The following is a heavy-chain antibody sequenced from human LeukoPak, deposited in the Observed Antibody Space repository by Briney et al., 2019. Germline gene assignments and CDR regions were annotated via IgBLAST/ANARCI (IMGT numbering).Heavy chain of an antibody. CDR2: ISYDGSNK. J-gene: IGHJ4*02. CDR3: ARGWYSGSYYY. V-gene: IGHV3-30-3*01. D-gene: IGHD1-26*01. CDR1: GFTFSSYA. Sequence: TGGSLRLSCAASGFTFSSYAMHWVRQAPGKGLEWVAVISYDGSNKYYADSVKGRFTISRDNSKNTLYLQMNSLRAEDTAVYYCARGWYSGSYYYWGQGTLVSVFS.